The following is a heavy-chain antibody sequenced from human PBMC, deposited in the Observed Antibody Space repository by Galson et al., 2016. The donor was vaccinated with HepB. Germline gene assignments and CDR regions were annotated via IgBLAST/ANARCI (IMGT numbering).Heavy chain of an antibody. D-gene: IGHD3-10*01. Sequence: CAISGDSVSSNNAAWNWIRQSPSRGLEWLGRTYYRSKWYNDYAVSVKSRITVNPDTSKNQFSLHLNSVTPEDTAVYYCARAWGRGRYYYSSGNLNSVGGLDVWGQGTTVSVSS. V-gene: IGHV6-1*01. CDR2: TYYRSKWYN. J-gene: IGHJ6*02. CDR1: GDSVSSNNAA. CDR3: ARAWGRGRYYYSSGNLNSVGGLDV.